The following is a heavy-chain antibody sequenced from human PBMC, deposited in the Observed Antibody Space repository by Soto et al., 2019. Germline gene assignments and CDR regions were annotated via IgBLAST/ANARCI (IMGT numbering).Heavy chain of an antibody. V-gene: IGHV5-51*01. J-gene: IGHJ2*01. Sequence: PGESLKISCKGSGYSFASSWIGWVRQMPGKGLEWLGIIYPGDSDTRYSPSFQSQVTISVDKSINTAYLQWSSLKASDTAMYFCARHAAGNYYDSSGSQVWYFDLWGRGTLVTVSS. CDR1: GYSFASSW. CDR2: IYPGDSDT. CDR3: ARHAAGNYYDSSGSQVWYFDL. D-gene: IGHD3-22*01.